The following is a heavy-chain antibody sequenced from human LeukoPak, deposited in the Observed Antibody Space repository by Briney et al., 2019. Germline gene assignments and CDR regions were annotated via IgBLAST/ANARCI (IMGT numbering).Heavy chain of an antibody. J-gene: IGHJ4*02. Sequence: GGSLRLSRAASGFTFSSYSMNWVRQAPGKGLEWVSYISSSSSTIYYADSVKGRFTISRDNAKNSLYLQMNSLRAEDTAVYYCARDKQVVVGATTAYDYWGQGTLVTVSS. V-gene: IGHV3-48*01. CDR3: ARDKQVVVGATTAYDY. CDR2: ISSSSSTI. D-gene: IGHD1-26*01. CDR1: GFTFSSYS.